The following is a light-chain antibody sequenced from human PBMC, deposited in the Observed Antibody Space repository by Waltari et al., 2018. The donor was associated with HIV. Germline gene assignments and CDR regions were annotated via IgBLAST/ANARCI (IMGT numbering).Light chain of an antibody. CDR2: QAS. CDR3: QQYRSYSPWT. J-gene: IGKJ1*01. CDR1: QTISNW. V-gene: IGKV1-5*03. Sequence: DVQMTQSPSTVSASTGDRVTITSRASQTISNWLAWYQQKPGKAPNLLIYQASNLESGVPSRFRGSGSVTEFTLIIANLQAEDSATYYCQQYRSYSPWTFGQGTKVE.